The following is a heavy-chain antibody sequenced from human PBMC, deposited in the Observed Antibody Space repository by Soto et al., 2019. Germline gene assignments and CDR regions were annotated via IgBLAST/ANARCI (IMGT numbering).Heavy chain of an antibody. V-gene: IGHV4-34*01. CDR1: GGSFSGYY. CDR3: ARRRGSGYYYYGMDV. CDR2: INHSGST. J-gene: IGHJ6*02. Sequence: SETLSLTCAVYGGSFSGYYWSWIRQPPGKGLEWIGEINHSGSTNYNPSLKSRVTISVDTSKNQSSLKLSSVTAADTAVYYCARRRGSGYYYYGMDVWGQGTTVT. D-gene: IGHD3-22*01.